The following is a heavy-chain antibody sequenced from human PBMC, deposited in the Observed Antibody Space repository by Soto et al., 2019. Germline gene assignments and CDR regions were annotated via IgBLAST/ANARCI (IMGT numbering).Heavy chain of an antibody. CDR1: GGSIYRSGYY. J-gene: IGHJ4*02. D-gene: IGHD5-12*01. CDR2: IDYNGVT. V-gene: IGHV4-39*01. CDR3: AMNPHRSNSGYDLVDY. Sequence: PSETLSLTCTVSGGSIYRSGYYWGWIRQPPGRGLEWIGNIDYNGVTYSNPSLKSRVTISRDTSKNQFSLKLTSVTAADTALYYCAMNPHRSNSGYDLVDYWGQGTLVTVS.